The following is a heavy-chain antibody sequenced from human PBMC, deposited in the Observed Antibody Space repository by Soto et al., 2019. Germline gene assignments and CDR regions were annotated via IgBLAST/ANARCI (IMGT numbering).Heavy chain of an antibody. CDR1: GYTFTGYY. CDR2: INPNSGGT. Sequence: ASVKVSCKASGYTFTGYYMHWVRQAPGQGLEWMGWINPNSGGTNYAQKFQGWVTMTRDTSISTAYMELSRLRSDDTAVYYCARDVDYYGSGSEQTTGGEKDNWFDPWGQGTLVTVSS. V-gene: IGHV1-2*04. CDR3: ARDVDYYGSGSEQTTGGEKDNWFDP. J-gene: IGHJ5*02. D-gene: IGHD3-10*01.